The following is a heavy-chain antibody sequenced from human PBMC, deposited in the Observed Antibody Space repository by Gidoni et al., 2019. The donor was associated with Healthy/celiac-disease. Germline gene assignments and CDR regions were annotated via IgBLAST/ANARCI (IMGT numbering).Heavy chain of an antibody. CDR1: GGSISSYY. D-gene: IGHD3-3*01. CDR2: IYTSGST. CDR3: ARDRGVVPTANYYYGMDV. V-gene: IGHV4-4*07. Sequence: QVQLQESGPGLVKPSETLSLTCTVSGGSISSYYWSWIRQPAGKGLEWIGRIYTSGSTNYNPSLKSRVTMSVDTSKNQFSLKLSSVTAADTAVYYCARDRGVVPTANYYYGMDVWGQGTTVTVSS. J-gene: IGHJ6*02.